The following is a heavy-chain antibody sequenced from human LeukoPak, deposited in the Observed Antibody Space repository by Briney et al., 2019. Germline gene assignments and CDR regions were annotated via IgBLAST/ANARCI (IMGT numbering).Heavy chain of an antibody. D-gene: IGHD3-22*01. CDR2: ITITRRYI. J-gene: IGHJ3*02. V-gene: IGHV3-21*01. CDR3: ARDRYDTTGYVNPDDAFDI. Sequence: GGPLRLSPAAPQLTFSRYTTNSVRQAPGKGLEWVSSITITRRYIYYAACVKGRLSVCRDHAKNSLYLQMNSLRAEDTAVYYWARDRYDTTGYVNPDDAFDIWGQGTMVTVS. CDR1: QLTFSRYT.